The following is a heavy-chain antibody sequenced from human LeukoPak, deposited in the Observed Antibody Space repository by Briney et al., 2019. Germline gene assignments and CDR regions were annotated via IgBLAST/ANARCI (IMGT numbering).Heavy chain of an antibody. CDR1: GGSITVSSYY. CDR2: IYYSGNT. Sequence: SETLSLTCSVSGGSITVSSYYWGWIRQSPGKRLEWIGSIYYSGNTYYNPSLKNRLTISVDTSNHQFSLKLSSVTAADTAVYYCARGLLYTASLSRNWFDSWGQGTLVAVSS. J-gene: IGHJ5*01. D-gene: IGHD2-2*02. CDR3: ARGLLYTASLSRNWFDS. V-gene: IGHV4-39*07.